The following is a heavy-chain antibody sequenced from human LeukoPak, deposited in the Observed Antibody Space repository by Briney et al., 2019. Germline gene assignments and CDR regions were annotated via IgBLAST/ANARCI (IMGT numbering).Heavy chain of an antibody. CDR1: GFTVSDNY. CDR3: AGTQVAQRRYYFDD. D-gene: IGHD2-15*01. Sequence: GGSLRLSCAVSGFTVSDNYLSWVRQSPGKGLEWVSVIFAGGSIDYADSVKGRFTISRDDSRNTLYLQMNSLRAEDTAVYYRAGTQVAQRRYYFDDWGQGTLVTVSS. J-gene: IGHJ4*02. V-gene: IGHV3-53*01. CDR2: IFAGGSI.